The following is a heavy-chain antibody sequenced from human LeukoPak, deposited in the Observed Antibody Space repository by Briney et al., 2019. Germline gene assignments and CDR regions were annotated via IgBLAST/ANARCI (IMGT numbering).Heavy chain of an antibody. CDR1: GYTFTGYY. Sequence: ASVKVSCKASGYTFTGYYMHWVRQAPGQGLEWMGWINPNSGGTNYAQKFQGRVTMTTDTSTSTAYMELRSLRSDDTAVYYCARVFPPVGPFDYWGQGTLVTVSS. CDR2: INPNSGGT. D-gene: IGHD1-26*01. CDR3: ARVFPPVGPFDY. V-gene: IGHV1-2*02. J-gene: IGHJ4*02.